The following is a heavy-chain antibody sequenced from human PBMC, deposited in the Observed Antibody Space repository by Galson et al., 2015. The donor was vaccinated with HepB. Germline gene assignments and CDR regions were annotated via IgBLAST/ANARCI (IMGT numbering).Heavy chain of an antibody. CDR2: ISGSGGST. Sequence: SLRLSCAASGFTFSSYAMSWVRQAPGKGLEWVSAISGSGGSTYYADSVKGRFTISRDNSKNTLYLQMNSLRAEDTAVYYCAKDLYYYDSSGYYIDAFDIWGQGTMVTVSS. V-gene: IGHV3-23*01. D-gene: IGHD3-22*01. J-gene: IGHJ3*02. CDR3: AKDLYYYDSSGYYIDAFDI. CDR1: GFTFSSYA.